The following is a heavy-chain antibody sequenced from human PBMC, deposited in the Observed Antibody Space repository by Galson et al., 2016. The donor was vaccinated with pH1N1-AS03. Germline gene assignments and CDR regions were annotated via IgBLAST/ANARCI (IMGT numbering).Heavy chain of an antibody. V-gene: IGHV1-69*04. J-gene: IGHJ6*02. Sequence: SVKVSCKASGGTFNSYAISWVRQAPGQGLEWMGRIIPILAIANYAQRFQGRVTITRDTSASTAYMELSSLRSEDTAVYYCARDRGSGYDLFDYYYGMDVWGQGTTVTVSS. CDR1: GGTFNSYA. CDR2: IIPILAIA. CDR3: ARDRGSGYDLFDYYYGMDV. D-gene: IGHD5-12*01.